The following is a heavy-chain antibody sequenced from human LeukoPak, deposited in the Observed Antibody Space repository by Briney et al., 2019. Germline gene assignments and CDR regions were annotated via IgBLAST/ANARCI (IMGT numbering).Heavy chain of an antibody. CDR1: GFTFSSYW. V-gene: IGHV3-7*03. J-gene: IGHJ6*02. CDR2: IRQDGSEK. Sequence: PGGSLRLSCAASGFTFSSYWMTWVRQAPGKGLEWVANIRQDGSEKYYVDSVKGRFTISRDNAKNSLYLQMNSLRAEDTAVYYCARDLNYDILTGYGMDVWGQGTTVTVSS. CDR3: ARDLNYDILTGYGMDV. D-gene: IGHD3-9*01.